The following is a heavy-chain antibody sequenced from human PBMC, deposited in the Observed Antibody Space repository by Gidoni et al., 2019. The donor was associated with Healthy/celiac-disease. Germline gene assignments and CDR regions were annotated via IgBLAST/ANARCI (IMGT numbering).Heavy chain of an antibody. D-gene: IGHD6-19*01. Sequence: EVQLLESGGGLVQPGGSLRLSCAASAFSFSSYAMSWVRQAPGKGLEWVSAISGSGGSTYYADSVKGRFTISRDNSKNTLYLQMNSLRAEDTAVYYCAKSQQWLAFATSPFDIWGQGTMVTVSS. J-gene: IGHJ3*02. CDR1: AFSFSSYA. CDR2: ISGSGGST. V-gene: IGHV3-23*01. CDR3: AKSQQWLAFATSPFDI.